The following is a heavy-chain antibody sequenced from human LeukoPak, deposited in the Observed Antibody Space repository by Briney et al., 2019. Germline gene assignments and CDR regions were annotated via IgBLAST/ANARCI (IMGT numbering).Heavy chain of an antibody. Sequence: PGRSLRLSCAASGFTFSSYAMHWVRQAPGKGLEWVAVISYDGSNKYYADSVKGRFTISRDNSKNTLYLQMNSLRAEDTAVYYCASDVDTAMALAYCGQGTLVTVSS. CDR1: GFTFSSYA. J-gene: IGHJ4*02. D-gene: IGHD5-18*01. CDR2: ISYDGSNK. CDR3: ASDVDTAMALAY. V-gene: IGHV3-30-3*01.